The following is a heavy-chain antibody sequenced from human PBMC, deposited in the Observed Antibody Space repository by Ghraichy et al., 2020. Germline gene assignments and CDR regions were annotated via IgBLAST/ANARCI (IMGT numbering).Heavy chain of an antibody. CDR3: TFYGDYSGY. V-gene: IGHV3-15*07. J-gene: IGHJ4*02. CDR2: IKREIDGGTI. CDR1: GFTFNNAW. D-gene: IGHD4-17*01. Sequence: GGSLRLSCAASGFTFNNAWMNWVRQAPGKGLEWVGRIKREIDGGTIEYAAPVKGRFTISRDDSKDTLYLQMNSLKSEDTGVYYCTFYGDYSGYWGQGTLVTVSS.